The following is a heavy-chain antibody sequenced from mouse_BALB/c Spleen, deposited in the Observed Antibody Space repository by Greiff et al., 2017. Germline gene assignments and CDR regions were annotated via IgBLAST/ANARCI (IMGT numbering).Heavy chain of an antibody. D-gene: IGHD4-1*01. V-gene: IGHV1S132*01. Sequence: QVQLQQSGAELVKPGASVKLSCKTSGYTFTSYWIQWVKQRPGQGLGWIGEIFPGTGTTYYNEKFKGKATLTIDTSSSTAYMQLSSLTSEDSAVYFCARATGTSFAYWGQGTLVTVSA. J-gene: IGHJ3*01. CDR3: ARATGTSFAY. CDR2: IFPGTGTT. CDR1: GYTFTSYW.